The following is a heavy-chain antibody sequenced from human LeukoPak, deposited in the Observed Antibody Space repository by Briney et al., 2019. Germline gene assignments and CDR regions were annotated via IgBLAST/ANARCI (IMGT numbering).Heavy chain of an antibody. D-gene: IGHD3-10*01. CDR3: ARGVWFGELFEKYYFDY. Sequence: PGGSLRLSCAASGFTFSRYWMSWVRQAPGKGLEWVANIKQDGSEKDYVDSVKGRFTISRDNAKNSLYLQMNSLRAEDTAVYYCARGVWFGELFEKYYFDYWGQGTLVTVSS. CDR1: GFTFSRYW. J-gene: IGHJ4*02. V-gene: IGHV3-7*01. CDR2: IKQDGSEK.